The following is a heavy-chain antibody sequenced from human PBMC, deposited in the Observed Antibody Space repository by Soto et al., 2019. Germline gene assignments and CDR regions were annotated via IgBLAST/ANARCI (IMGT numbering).Heavy chain of an antibody. J-gene: IGHJ4*02. CDR3: AREPYSSSSPFDY. CDR1: GGSFSGYY. D-gene: IGHD6-6*01. V-gene: IGHV4-34*01. CDR2: INHSGST. Sequence: PSETLSLTCAVYGGSFSGYYWSWIRQPPGKGLEWIGEINHSGSTNYNPSLKSRVTISVDTSKNQFSLKLSSATAADTAVYYCAREPYSSSSPFDYWGQGTLVTVSS.